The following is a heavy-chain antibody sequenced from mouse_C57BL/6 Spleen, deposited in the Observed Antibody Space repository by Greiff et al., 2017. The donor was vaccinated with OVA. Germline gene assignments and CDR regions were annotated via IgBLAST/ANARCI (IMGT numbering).Heavy chain of an antibody. J-gene: IGHJ1*03. CDR2: ISAGGSYT. CDR1: GFTFSSYA. V-gene: IGHV5-4*01. CDR3: ARDDRYWDFDG. Sequence: EVKVVESGGGLVKPGGSLKLSCAASGFTFSSYAMSWVRQTPEKRLEWVATISAGGSYTYYPDNVKGRFTISRDNAKNNLYLQMSHLKSEDTAMYYCARDDRYWDFDGWGTGTTVTVSS.